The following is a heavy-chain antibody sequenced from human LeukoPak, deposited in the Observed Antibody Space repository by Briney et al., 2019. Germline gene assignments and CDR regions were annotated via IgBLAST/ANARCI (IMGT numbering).Heavy chain of an antibody. D-gene: IGHD4-17*01. CDR3: ATVTNPIDY. V-gene: IGHV4-38-2*02. Sequence: PSETLSLTCTVSGYSISSGYYWGWIWQPPGKGLEWIGSIYHSGSTYYNPSLKSRVTISVDTSKNQFSLKLSSVTAADTAVYYCATVTNPIDYWGQGTLVTVSS. CDR2: IYHSGST. J-gene: IGHJ4*02. CDR1: GYSISSGYY.